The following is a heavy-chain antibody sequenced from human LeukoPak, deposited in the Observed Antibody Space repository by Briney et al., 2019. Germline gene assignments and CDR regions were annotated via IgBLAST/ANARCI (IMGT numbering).Heavy chain of an antibody. CDR3: AGARGWEFSS. CDR1: GFTFGSYW. J-gene: IGHJ5*02. CDR2: IKQDGSEK. V-gene: IGHV3-7*01. Sequence: GGSLRLSCAASGFTFGSYWMGWVRQAPGMGLEWVATIKQDGSEKYYLDSVKGRFTISRDNAKNSLFLQMNSLRAEDTAAYYCAGARGWEFSSWGQGTLVTVSS. D-gene: IGHD1-26*01.